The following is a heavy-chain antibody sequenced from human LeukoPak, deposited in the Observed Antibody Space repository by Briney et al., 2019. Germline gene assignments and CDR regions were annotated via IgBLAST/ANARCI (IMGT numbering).Heavy chain of an antibody. CDR1: GGSISSYY. Sequence: PSETLTLTCTVSGGSISSYYWSWIRQPPGKGLEWIGYIYYSGSTNYNPSLKSRVTISVDTSKNQFSLKLSSVTPADTAVYYCAREVPFQPGNYYYMDVWGKGPTVTVSS. CDR3: AREVPFQPGNYYYMDV. J-gene: IGHJ6*03. V-gene: IGHV4-59*01. CDR2: IYYSGST. D-gene: IGHD1-14*01.